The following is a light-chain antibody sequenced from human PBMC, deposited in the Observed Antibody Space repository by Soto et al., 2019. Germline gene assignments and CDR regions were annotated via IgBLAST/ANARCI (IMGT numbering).Light chain of an antibody. CDR3: HQYGHAPQT. CDR1: QSVTSRC. J-gene: IGKJ1*01. V-gene: IGKV3-20*01. Sequence: EIVVTQSPGTLSLSPGKRATLSCRASQSVTSRCLAWYQQKPGQAPRLLIYAASSRATGIPDTFSGGGSGTDFTLFISRLESEDFAVYYCHQYGHAPQTFGQGTKVEIK. CDR2: AAS.